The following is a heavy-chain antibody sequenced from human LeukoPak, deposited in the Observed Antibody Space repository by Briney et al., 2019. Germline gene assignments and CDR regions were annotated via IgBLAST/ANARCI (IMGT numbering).Heavy chain of an antibody. CDR1: GFTFSSYA. J-gene: IGHJ4*02. CDR3: AKALHGSGLNLFDY. Sequence: QPGGSLRLSCAASGFTFSSYAMSWVRQAPGKGLEWVAFIRYDGSNKYYADSVKGRFTISRDNSKNTLYLQMNSLRAEDTAVYYCAKALHGSGLNLFDYWGQGTLVTVSS. V-gene: IGHV3-30*02. CDR2: IRYDGSNK. D-gene: IGHD3-10*01.